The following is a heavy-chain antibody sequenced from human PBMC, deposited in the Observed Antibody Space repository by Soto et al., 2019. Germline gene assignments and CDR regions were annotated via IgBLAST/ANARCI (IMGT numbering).Heavy chain of an antibody. Sequence: GGSLILSCATSGLSFDEYSMHWVRQAPGNGLEWVSGISWNSGTIGYADSVKGRFSISRDNAKKSLYLQMNSLRAEDGALYYCAKSTGGTANGMDVWGQGTTVTVPS. CDR2: ISWNSGTI. CDR1: GLSFDEYS. J-gene: IGHJ6*02. D-gene: IGHD2-8*02. V-gene: IGHV3-9*01. CDR3: AKSTGGTANGMDV.